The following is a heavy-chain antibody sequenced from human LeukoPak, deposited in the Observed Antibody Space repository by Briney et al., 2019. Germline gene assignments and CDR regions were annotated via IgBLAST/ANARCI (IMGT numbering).Heavy chain of an antibody. CDR3: AKDQGYSYGTYYFDY. CDR2: ISGSGGGT. Sequence: GGSLRLSCAASGFTFSSYAMSWVRQAPGKGLEWVSAISGSGGGTYYADSVKGRFTISRDNSKNTLYLQMNSLRAEDTAVYYCAKDQGYSYGTYYFDYWGQGTLVTVSS. D-gene: IGHD5-18*01. J-gene: IGHJ4*02. V-gene: IGHV3-23*01. CDR1: GFTFSSYA.